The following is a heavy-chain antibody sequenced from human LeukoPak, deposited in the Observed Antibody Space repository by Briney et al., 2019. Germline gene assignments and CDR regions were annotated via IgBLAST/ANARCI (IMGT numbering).Heavy chain of an antibody. CDR1: GFTFSDYY. CDR3: ARELRVAVAVRYFQH. CDR2: IYYSGST. D-gene: IGHD6-19*01. Sequence: PGGSLRLSCAASGFTFSDYYMSWIRQPPGKGLEWIGYIYYSGSTNYNPSLKSRVTISVDTSKNQFSLKLSSVTAADTAVYYCARELRVAVAVRYFQHWGQGTLVTVSS. V-gene: IGHV4-59*01. J-gene: IGHJ1*01.